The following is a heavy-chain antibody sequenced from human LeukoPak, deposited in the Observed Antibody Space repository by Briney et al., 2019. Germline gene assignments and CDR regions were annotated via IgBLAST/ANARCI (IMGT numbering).Heavy chain of an antibody. CDR2: ISGDGSGT. Sequence: PGGSLRLSCAASGFTFSTYGMNWVRQAPGKGLEWVSRISGDGSGTYYADSVKGRFTISRDNAKNTLYLQMNSLRAEDTAVYYCAKDRRLGLHTVTIEFDYWGQGDLVTVSS. CDR3: AKDRRLGLHTVTIEFDY. V-gene: IGHV3-23*01. D-gene: IGHD4-17*01. CDR1: GFTFSTYG. J-gene: IGHJ4*02.